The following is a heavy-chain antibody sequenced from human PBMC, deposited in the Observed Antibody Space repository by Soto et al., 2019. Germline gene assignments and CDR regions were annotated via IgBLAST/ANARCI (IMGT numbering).Heavy chain of an antibody. D-gene: IGHD3-10*01. Sequence: SETLSLTXTVSGGSISSSSYYWGWIRQPPGKGLEWIGSIYYSGSTYYNPSLKSRVTISVDTSKNQFSLKLSSVTAADTAVYYCGSGSNFDYWGQGTLVTVSS. CDR2: IYYSGST. CDR3: GSGSNFDY. V-gene: IGHV4-39*01. J-gene: IGHJ4*02. CDR1: GGSISSSSYY.